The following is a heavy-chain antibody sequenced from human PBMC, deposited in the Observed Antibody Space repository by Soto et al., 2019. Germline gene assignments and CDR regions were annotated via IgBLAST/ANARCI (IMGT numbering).Heavy chain of an antibody. CDR2: IIPIFGTA. Sequence: QVQLVQSGAEVKKPGSSVKVSCKASGGTFSSYAISWVRQAPGQGLEWMGGIIPIFGTANYAQKFQGRVTITADESRSTAYMELSSLRSEDTAVYYCARVVCSSTSCYELAAGSKFDYWGQGTLVTVSS. D-gene: IGHD2-2*01. V-gene: IGHV1-69*01. J-gene: IGHJ4*02. CDR1: GGTFSSYA. CDR3: ARVVCSSTSCYELAAGSKFDY.